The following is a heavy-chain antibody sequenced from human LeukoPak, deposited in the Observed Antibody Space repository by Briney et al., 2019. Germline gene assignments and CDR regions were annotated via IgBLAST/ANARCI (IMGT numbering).Heavy chain of an antibody. CDR1: GFTFSSYA. J-gene: IGHJ4*02. CDR2: ISGSGGST. D-gene: IGHD1-1*01. V-gene: IGHV3-23*01. Sequence: WGSLRLSCAASGFTFSSYAMSWVRQAPGKGLEWVSAISGSGGSTYYADSVKGRFTISRDNSKNTLYLQMNSLRAEDTAVYYCAKDINWNDGFDYWGQGTLVTVSS. CDR3: AKDINWNDGFDY.